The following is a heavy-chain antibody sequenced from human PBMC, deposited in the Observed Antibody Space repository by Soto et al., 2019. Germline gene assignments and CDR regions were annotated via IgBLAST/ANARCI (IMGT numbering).Heavy chain of an antibody. V-gene: IGHV4-34*01. Sequence: QVQLQQWGAGLLMPSETLSLTCAVYGGSFSGYYWSWIRQPPGKGLEWIGEINHSGSTNYNPSLKSRVTISVDTSKNQFSLKLSSVTAADTAVYYCARVASRWYSSSWYAYDAFDIWGQGTMVTVSS. CDR3: ARVASRWYSSSWYAYDAFDI. CDR2: INHSGST. D-gene: IGHD6-13*01. CDR1: GGSFSGYY. J-gene: IGHJ3*02.